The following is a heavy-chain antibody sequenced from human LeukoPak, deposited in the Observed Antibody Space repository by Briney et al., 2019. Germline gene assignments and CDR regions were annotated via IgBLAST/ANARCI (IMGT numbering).Heavy chain of an antibody. D-gene: IGHD4-17*01. J-gene: IGHJ4*02. CDR3: ASSDGDPELHYFDY. CDR1: GFTFSSYS. CDR2: ISSSSSTI. V-gene: IGHV3-48*01. Sequence: GGSLRLSCAASGFTFSSYSMKWVRQAPGKGLEWVSYISSSSSTIYYADSVKGRFTISRDNAKNSLYLQMNSLRAEDTAVYYCASSDGDPELHYFDYWGQGTLVTVSS.